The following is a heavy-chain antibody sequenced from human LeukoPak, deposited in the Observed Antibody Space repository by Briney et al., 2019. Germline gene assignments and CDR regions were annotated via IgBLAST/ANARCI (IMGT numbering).Heavy chain of an antibody. D-gene: IGHD3-10*01. Sequence: SETLSVTCVVSGASITVGNWWSWVRPSPEKGLERIGEIYNSGTTNYNPTLKSRVTILVDKTKNQFSLKLTSVTAADSAVYYCARDVSRFGELSTYYYGMDVWGKGTTVIVSA. CDR2: IYNSGTT. CDR3: ARDVSRFGELSTYYYGMDV. V-gene: IGHV4-4*02. J-gene: IGHJ6*04. CDR1: GASITVGNW.